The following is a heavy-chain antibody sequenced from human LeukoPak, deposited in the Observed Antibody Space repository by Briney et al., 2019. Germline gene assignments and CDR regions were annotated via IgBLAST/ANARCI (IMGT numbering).Heavy chain of an antibody. V-gene: IGHV1-69*05. CDR3: AREVRSGYDRYYFDY. CDR1: GGTFSSYA. Sequence: ASVKVSCKASGGTFSSYAISWVRQAPGQGLEWMGGIIPIFGTANYAQKFQGRVTITTDESTSTACMELSSLRSEDTAVYYCAREVRSGYDRYYFDYWGQGTLVTVSS. CDR2: IIPIFGTA. D-gene: IGHD5-12*01. J-gene: IGHJ4*02.